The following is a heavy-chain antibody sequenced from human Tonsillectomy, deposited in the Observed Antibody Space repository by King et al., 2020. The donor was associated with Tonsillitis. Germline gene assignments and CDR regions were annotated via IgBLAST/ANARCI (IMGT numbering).Heavy chain of an antibody. V-gene: IGHV3-49*03. J-gene: IGHJ6*03. CDR1: GFSFGDYA. D-gene: IGHD5-24*01. Sequence: VQLVESGGGLVQPGRSLRLTCTAAGFSFGDYAMSWFRQAPGKGLEWVGFIRSKAYSGTTEYAASVKVRVTISRDVSKNIAYLQMNSLKTEDTGVYYCTRAQLETYYYYMDVWGKGTTVTVSS. CDR3: TRAQLETYYYYMDV. CDR2: IRSKAYSGTT.